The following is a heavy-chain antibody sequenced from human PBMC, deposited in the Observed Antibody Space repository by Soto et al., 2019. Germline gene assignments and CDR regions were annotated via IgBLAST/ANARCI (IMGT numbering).Heavy chain of an antibody. J-gene: IGHJ4*02. CDR2: ISSSSRYI. Sequence: PGGSLRLSCAASGSTFSTYSMNWVRQAPGKGLEWVSSISSSSRYIYHADSVKGRFTISRDNAKNSLYLQMNSLRAEDTAVYYCARDLNTGSHGPFGYWGQGTLVTVSS. D-gene: IGHD1-26*01. V-gene: IGHV3-21*01. CDR3: ARDLNTGSHGPFGY. CDR1: GSTFSTYS.